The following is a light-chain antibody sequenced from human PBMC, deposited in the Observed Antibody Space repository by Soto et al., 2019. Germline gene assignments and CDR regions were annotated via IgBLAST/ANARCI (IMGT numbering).Light chain of an antibody. CDR1: GPKIGINY. CDR2: DNN. V-gene: IGLV1-51*01. CDR3: GTWDSSLTAGA. Sequence: QSVLMQPPSVSAAPGQKAPSPGPGSGPKIGINYVSWYQQLQGTAPKLLIYDNNKRPSGIPDRFSGSKSGTSATLGITGLQTGDEGDYYCGTWDSSLTAGAFGGGTKLTVL. J-gene: IGLJ2*01.